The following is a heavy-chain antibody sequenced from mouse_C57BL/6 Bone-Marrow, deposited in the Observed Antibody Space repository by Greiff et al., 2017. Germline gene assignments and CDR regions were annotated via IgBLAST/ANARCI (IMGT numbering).Heavy chain of an antibody. Sequence: VQLVESGAELMKPGASVKLSCKATGYTFTGYWIEWVKQRPGHGLEWIGEILPGSGSTNYNEQFKGKATFTADTSSNTAYMQLSSLTTKDSAIYYCARCPQATPHYYAMDYWGQGTSLTVSS. CDR3: ARCPQATPHYYAMDY. J-gene: IGHJ4*01. V-gene: IGHV1-9*01. CDR1: GYTFTGYW. D-gene: IGHD3-2*02. CDR2: ILPGSGST.